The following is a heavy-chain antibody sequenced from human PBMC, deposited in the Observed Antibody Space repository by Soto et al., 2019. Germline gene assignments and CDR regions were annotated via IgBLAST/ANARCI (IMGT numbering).Heavy chain of an antibody. CDR2: ISSSSSYI. V-gene: IGHV3-21*01. J-gene: IGHJ6*03. D-gene: IGHD6-13*01. CDR3: ARAYSSSWYHYMDV. CDR1: GFTFSSYS. Sequence: EVQLVESGGGLVKPGGSLRLSCAASGFTFSSYSMNWVRQAPGKGLEWVSSISSSSSYIYYADSVKGRFTISRDNAKNSLYLQMNSLRAEDTAVYYCARAYSSSWYHYMDVWGNGTTVTVSS.